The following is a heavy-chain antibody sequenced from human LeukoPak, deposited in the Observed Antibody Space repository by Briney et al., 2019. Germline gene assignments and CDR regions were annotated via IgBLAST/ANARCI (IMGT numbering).Heavy chain of an antibody. D-gene: IGHD2-2*01. V-gene: IGHV1-69*06. CDR3: ARADSCSSTSCYGEYFQH. Sequence: ASVKVSCKASGGTFISYAISWVRQAPGQGLEWMGGIIPIFGTANYAQKFQGRVTITEDKSTSTAYMELSSLRSEDTAVYYCARADSCSSTSCYGEYFQHWGQGTLVTVSS. J-gene: IGHJ1*01. CDR1: GGTFISYA. CDR2: IIPIFGTA.